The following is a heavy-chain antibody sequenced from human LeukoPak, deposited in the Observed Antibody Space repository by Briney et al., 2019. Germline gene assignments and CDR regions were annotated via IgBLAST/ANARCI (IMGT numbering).Heavy chain of an antibody. D-gene: IGHD2-8*02. J-gene: IGHJ4*02. CDR1: GGSITSYY. CDR2: IYYSGST. Sequence: PSETLSLTCTVSGGSITSYYWSWIRQPPGKGLEWIGYIYYSGSTNYNPSLKSRVTISVDTSRNQFSLQLSSVTAADTALYYCARATTAYCTGGICPNFGYWGQGTLVTVSS. CDR3: ARATTAYCTGGICPNFGY. V-gene: IGHV4-59*01.